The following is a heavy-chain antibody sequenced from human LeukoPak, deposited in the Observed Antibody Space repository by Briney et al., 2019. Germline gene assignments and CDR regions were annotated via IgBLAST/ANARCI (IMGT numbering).Heavy chain of an antibody. CDR3: ARDREGILNY. CDR1: GFTFSSYS. D-gene: IGHD3-9*01. Sequence: GGSLRLSCAASGFTFSSYSMNWVRQAPGKGLEWVSSISSSSSYIYYADSVKGRFTISRDDAKNSLYLQMNSLRVEDTAVYYCARDREGILNYWGQGTLVTVSS. CDR2: ISSSSSYI. V-gene: IGHV3-21*01. J-gene: IGHJ4*02.